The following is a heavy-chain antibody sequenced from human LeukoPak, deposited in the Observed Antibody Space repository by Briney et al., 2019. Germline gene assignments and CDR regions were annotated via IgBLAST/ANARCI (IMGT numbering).Heavy chain of an antibody. J-gene: IGHJ5*02. Sequence: ASVNVSCKASGYTFTGYYMHWVRQAPGQGLEWMRWINPNSGGTNYAQKFQGRVTMTRDTSISTAYMELSRLRSDDTAVYYCAREEAVSYNWFDPWGQGTLVTVSS. CDR1: GYTFTGYY. V-gene: IGHV1-2*02. CDR3: AREEAVSYNWFDP. CDR2: INPNSGGT. D-gene: IGHD1-14*01.